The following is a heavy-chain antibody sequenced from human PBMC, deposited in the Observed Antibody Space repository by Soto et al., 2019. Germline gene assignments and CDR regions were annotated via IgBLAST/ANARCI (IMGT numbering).Heavy chain of an antibody. Sequence: QVTLKESGPVLVKPTETLTLTCTVSGFSLSNARMGVSWIRQPPGKALEWLAHIFSNDEKSYSTSLKSRLTISNDTSQSQVVLTMTNMDPVDTATYYCARTFTIFGVVITTLFDYWGQGTLVTVSS. CDR3: ARTFTIFGVVITTLFDY. J-gene: IGHJ4*02. V-gene: IGHV2-26*01. CDR1: GFSLSNARMG. D-gene: IGHD3-3*01. CDR2: IFSNDEK.